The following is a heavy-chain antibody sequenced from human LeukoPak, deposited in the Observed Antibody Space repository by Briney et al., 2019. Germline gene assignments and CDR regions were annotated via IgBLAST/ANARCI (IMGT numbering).Heavy chain of an antibody. V-gene: IGHV1-69*05. CDR2: IIPIFGTA. J-gene: IGHJ5*02. D-gene: IGHD3-22*01. CDR3: ARARSPSSGYLLRDHNWFDP. Sequence: ASVNVSCKASGGTFNSYAISWVRQAPGQGLEWMGGIIPIFGTANYAQKVQGRVTITTDESTTTAYMELSSLRSEDTAVYYCARARSPSSGYLLRDHNWFDPWGQGTLVTFSS. CDR1: GGTFNSYA.